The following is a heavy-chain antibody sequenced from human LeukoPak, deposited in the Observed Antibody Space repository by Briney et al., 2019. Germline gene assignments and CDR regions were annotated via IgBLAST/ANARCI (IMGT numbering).Heavy chain of an antibody. CDR1: GFTFSSYS. V-gene: IGHV3-21*01. Sequence: GGSLRLSCAASGFTFSSYSMNWVRQAPGKGLEWVSSISSSSSCIYYADSVKGRFTISRDNGKNSLDLQMNSLRADDTAFYYCARDTLGEGEDANYAVYYFDYWGQGTVVTVSS. CDR3: ARDTLGEGEDANYAVYYFDY. D-gene: IGHD4/OR15-4a*01. J-gene: IGHJ4*02. CDR2: ISSSSSCI.